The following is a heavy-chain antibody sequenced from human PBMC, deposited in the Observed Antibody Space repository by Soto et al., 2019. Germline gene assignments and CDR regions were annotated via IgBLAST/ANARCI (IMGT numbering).Heavy chain of an antibody. V-gene: IGHV1-46*01. CDR2: IHPDGGHT. Sequence: ASLTVSCKASGYTFTNYYVQWVRQAPGQGLEWMGVIHPDGGHTTYSQKFQDRVTMTRDTFTNTIYMELSSLRSEDTAVYYCARGDNDYWGQGTLVTVSS. CDR3: ARGDNDY. CDR1: GYTFTNYY. J-gene: IGHJ4*02.